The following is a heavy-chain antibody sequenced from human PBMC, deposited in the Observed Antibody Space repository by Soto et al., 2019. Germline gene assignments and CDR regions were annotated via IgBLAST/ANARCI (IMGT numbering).Heavy chain of an antibody. J-gene: IGHJ6*02. V-gene: IGHV3-30-3*01. CDR1: GFTFSSYA. CDR2: ISYDGSNK. CDR3: ARDPSFQYGSEDGMDV. D-gene: IGHD3-10*01. Sequence: GGSLRLSCAASGFTFSSYAMHWVRQAPGKGLEWVAVISYDGSNKYYADSVKGRFTISRDNSKNTLYLQMNSLRAEDTAVYYCARDPSFQYGSEDGMDVWGQGTTVTVSS.